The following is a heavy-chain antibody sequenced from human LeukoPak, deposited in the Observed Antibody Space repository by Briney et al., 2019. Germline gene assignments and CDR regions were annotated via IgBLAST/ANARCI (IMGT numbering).Heavy chain of an antibody. J-gene: IGHJ4*02. CDR3: ARFGEFSYFDY. Sequence: PSETLSLTCTVSGGSISSSSYYWGWIRQPPGKGLEGFGSIYYSGSTYYNPSHKSRVTMSVDTYRHQFSLNLSSVTPADTGVYYCARFGEFSYFDYWGQGTLVTVSA. D-gene: IGHD3-10*01. CDR1: GGSISSSSYY. V-gene: IGHV4-39*07. CDR2: IYYSGST.